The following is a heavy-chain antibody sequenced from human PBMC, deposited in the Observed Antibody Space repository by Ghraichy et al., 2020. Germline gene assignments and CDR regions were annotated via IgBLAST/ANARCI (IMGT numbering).Heavy chain of an antibody. V-gene: IGHV3-23*01. D-gene: IGHD3-10*01. CDR3: AKHDFITTGGFGDGLDP. CDR1: GFTFTTAG. CDR2: ITRRGGDT. J-gene: IGHJ3*01. Sequence: GGSLRLSCAASGFTFTTAGMSWVRQAPGKGLEWVAAITRRGGDTYYVASVKRRFTISRNKSKNTLSLQMSSLRADDTAFYFCAKHDFITTGGFGDGLDPWGPGTMVTVSS.